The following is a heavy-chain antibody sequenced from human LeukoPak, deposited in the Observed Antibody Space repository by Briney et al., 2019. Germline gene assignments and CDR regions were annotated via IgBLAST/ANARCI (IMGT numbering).Heavy chain of an antibody. V-gene: IGHV3-66*01. J-gene: IGHJ4*02. CDR1: GFTVSSNY. CDR3: AKDATGGDYYDSSRDY. Sequence: GGSLRLSCAASGFTVSSNYMSWVRQAPGKGLEWVSIIYSGGSTYYADSVKGRFTISRDNSKNTLYLQMTNLRAEDTAVYYCAKDATGGDYYDSSRDYWGQGTLVTVSS. CDR2: IYSGGST. D-gene: IGHD3-22*01.